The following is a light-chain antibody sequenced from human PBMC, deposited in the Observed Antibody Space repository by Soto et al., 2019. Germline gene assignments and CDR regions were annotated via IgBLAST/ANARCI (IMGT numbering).Light chain of an antibody. Sequence: DIQMTQSPSTLSASVGDRVTSTCRASQTISDFLAWYQHKPGEAPKLLIAEASRLESGVPSRFSGGGSGTEFTLTISRLQPDDVATYYCQHYISFPWTFGQGTKVDIK. V-gene: IGKV1-5*01. CDR3: QHYISFPWT. J-gene: IGKJ1*01. CDR2: EAS. CDR1: QTISDF.